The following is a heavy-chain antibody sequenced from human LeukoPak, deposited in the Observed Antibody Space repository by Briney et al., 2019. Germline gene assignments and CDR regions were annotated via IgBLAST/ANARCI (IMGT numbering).Heavy chain of an antibody. J-gene: IGHJ4*02. CDR2: IWYDGSHR. CDR1: GFTFSSHG. V-gene: IGHV3-33*01. CDR3: VRDNAAADGALDY. D-gene: IGHD5-24*01. Sequence: QPGRSLRLSCVASGFTFSSHGMHWVRQAPGKGLEWVAVIWYDGSHRYYPDPVKGRFTISRDNSKNTLFLQMDSLRVDDTAVYYCVRDNAAADGALDYWGQGSLVTVSS.